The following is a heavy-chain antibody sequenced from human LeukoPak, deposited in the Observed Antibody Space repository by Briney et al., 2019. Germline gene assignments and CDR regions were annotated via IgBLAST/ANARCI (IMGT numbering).Heavy chain of an antibody. J-gene: IGHJ4*02. CDR3: ARDPGYSSPRGDY. CDR1: GYTFTDYF. V-gene: IGHV1-2*02. CDR2: INPNSGGT. Sequence: GASVKVSCKASGYTFTDYFMHWVRQAPGQGLEWMGWINPNSGGTHYAQKFQGRVTMTRDTSISTAYTELSRLRSDDTAVYYCARDPGYSSPRGDYWGQGTLVTVSS. D-gene: IGHD5-18*01.